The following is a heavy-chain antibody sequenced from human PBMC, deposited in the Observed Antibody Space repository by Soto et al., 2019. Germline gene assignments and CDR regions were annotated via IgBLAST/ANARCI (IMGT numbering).Heavy chain of an antibody. Sequence: QVQLQQWGAGLLKPSETLSLTCAVYGGSFSGYYWSWIRQPPGKGLEWIGEINHSGSTNDNPSLKSRVTISVDTSKNQVSLKLSAVTAADTAVYYCARLGKAGATRFDYWGQGTLVTVSS. CDR3: ARLGKAGATRFDY. J-gene: IGHJ4*02. CDR2: INHSGST. V-gene: IGHV4-34*01. CDR1: GGSFSGYY. D-gene: IGHD1-26*01.